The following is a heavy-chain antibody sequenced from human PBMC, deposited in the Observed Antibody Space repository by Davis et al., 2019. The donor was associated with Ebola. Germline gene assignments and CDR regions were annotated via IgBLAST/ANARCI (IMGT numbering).Heavy chain of an antibody. Sequence: GGSLRLSCAASGFTFSSYGMHWVRQAPGKGLEWVAVISYDGSNKYYADSVKGRFTISRDNAKNSLYLQMNSLRAEDTAVYYCARGSRWGGEVYNDYWGQGTLVTVSS. CDR1: GFTFSSYG. D-gene: IGHD2-21*01. CDR3: ARGSRWGGEVYNDY. J-gene: IGHJ4*02. CDR2: ISYDGSNK. V-gene: IGHV3-30*03.